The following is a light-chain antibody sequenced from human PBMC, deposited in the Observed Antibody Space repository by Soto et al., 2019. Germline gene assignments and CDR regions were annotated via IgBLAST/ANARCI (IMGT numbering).Light chain of an antibody. CDR3: GTWDSGLSTWV. Sequence: QSVLTQPPSVSAAPGQKVTISCSGGSSNIGNHYVSWYQQLPGTAPKLLIYQNDKSIIPDRFSGSKSGTSATLDITGLQTGDEADYYCGTWDSGLSTWVFGGVTKLTVL. V-gene: IGLV1-51*02. CDR1: SSNIGNHY. CDR2: QND. J-gene: IGLJ3*02.